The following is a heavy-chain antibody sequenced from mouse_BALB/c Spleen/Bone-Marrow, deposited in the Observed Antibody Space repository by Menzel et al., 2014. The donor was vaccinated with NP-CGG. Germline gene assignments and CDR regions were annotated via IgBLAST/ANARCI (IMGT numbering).Heavy chain of an antibody. CDR2: IHPSDSVT. D-gene: IGHD2-1*01. J-gene: IGHJ2*01. Sequence: QVQLQQSGAELVRPGASVKLSCKASGYSFNYWMNWVKQRPGQGLEWIGMIHPSDSVTRLNQNFKDKATLTVDKSSSTAYMQLSSPTSEDSAVYYCVKDGNPFDCWGQGTTLTVSS. CDR3: VKDGNPFDC. CDR1: GYSFNYW. V-gene: IGHV1-74*01.